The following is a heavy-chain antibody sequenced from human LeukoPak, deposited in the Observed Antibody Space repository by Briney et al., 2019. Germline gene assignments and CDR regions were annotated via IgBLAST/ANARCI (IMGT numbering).Heavy chain of an antibody. CDR3: ARPWFGESHDAFDI. Sequence: PGGSLRLSCAASGFTFSTFWMSWVRQAPGKGLEWVSVIYSGGSTYYADSVKGRFTISRDNSKNTLYLQMNSLRAEDTAVYYCARPWFGESHDAFDIWGQGTMVTVSS. CDR2: IYSGGST. V-gene: IGHV3-66*04. D-gene: IGHD3-10*01. CDR1: GFTFSTFW. J-gene: IGHJ3*02.